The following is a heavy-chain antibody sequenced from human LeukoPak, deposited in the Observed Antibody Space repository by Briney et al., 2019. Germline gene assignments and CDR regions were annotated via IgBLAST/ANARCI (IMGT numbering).Heavy chain of an antibody. V-gene: IGHV3-48*03. CDR1: GFDFSAYE. J-gene: IGHJ4*02. CDR3: ATLGYHLDS. Sequence: PGGSLRLSCAASGFDFSAYEMNWVRQAPGKGLEWVSYFAGSDTTTYCADSVKGRFTISRDNAKNSLYLQMNSLRAEDTALYYCATLGYHLDSWGQGTLVTVSS. CDR2: FAGSDTTT. D-gene: IGHD3-22*01.